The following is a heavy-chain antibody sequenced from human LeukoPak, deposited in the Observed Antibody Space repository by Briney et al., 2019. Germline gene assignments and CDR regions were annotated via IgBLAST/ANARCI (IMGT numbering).Heavy chain of an antibody. Sequence: ASVKVSCKASGYTFTSYDINWMRQATGQGLEWMGWMNPNSGNTGYAQKFQDRVTMIRNTSIKTAYMELSSLRSEDMAVYYCARGFRDSSGRKPDYWGQGTLVTVSS. J-gene: IGHJ4*02. D-gene: IGHD3-22*01. CDR1: GYTFTSYD. CDR3: ARGFRDSSGRKPDY. CDR2: MNPNSGNT. V-gene: IGHV1-8*01.